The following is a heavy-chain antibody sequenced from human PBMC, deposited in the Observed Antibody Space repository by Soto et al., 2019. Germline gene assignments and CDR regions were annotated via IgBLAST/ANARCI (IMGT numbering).Heavy chain of an antibody. CDR2: INPILGTP. V-gene: IGHV1-69*13. D-gene: IGHD5-12*01. Sequence: GASVKVSCKASGLTYSSSAISWLRQAPAQGPEWMGGINPILGTPDYAPKFQGRVTITADESTRTVYMDLGSLRSEDTAVYYCAKDPGYEGHFDYWGQGTLVTVSS. J-gene: IGHJ4*02. CDR3: AKDPGYEGHFDY. CDR1: GLTYSSSA.